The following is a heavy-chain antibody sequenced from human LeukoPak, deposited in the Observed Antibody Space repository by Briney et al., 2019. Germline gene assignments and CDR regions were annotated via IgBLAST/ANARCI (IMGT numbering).Heavy chain of an antibody. CDR3: ARVSGYDWESFYDY. J-gene: IGHJ4*02. CDR2: IYYSGST. D-gene: IGHD5-12*01. Sequence: SETLSLTCTVSGYSISTGYYWDWIRQPPGKGLEWIGYIYYSGSTNYNPSLKSRVTISVDTSKNQFSLKLSSVTAADTAMYYCARVSGYDWESFYDYWGQGSLVTVSS. CDR1: GYSISTGYY. V-gene: IGHV4-38-2*02.